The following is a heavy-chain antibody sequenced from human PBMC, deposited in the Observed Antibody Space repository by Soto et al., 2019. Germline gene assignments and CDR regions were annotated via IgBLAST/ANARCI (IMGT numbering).Heavy chain of an antibody. CDR1: GGSISSGGYY. D-gene: IGHD6-13*01. CDR2: IYCSGSN. J-gene: IGHJ5*02. V-gene: IGHV4-31*03. Sequence: TLSPTCTVSGGSISSGGYYWSWIRQHPGKGLEWIGYIYCSGSNYYHPSLKSRVNISVDTSKNQFPLKLSSVTAADTAVYYCARDGGGRSSRYGGYNWFDHWGQGTLVNVSS. CDR3: ARDGGGRSSRYGGYNWFDH.